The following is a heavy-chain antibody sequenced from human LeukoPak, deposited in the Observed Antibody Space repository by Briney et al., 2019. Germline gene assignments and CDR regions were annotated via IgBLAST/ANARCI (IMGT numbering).Heavy chain of an antibody. Sequence: ASVKVSCKASGYTFTSYDINWVRQATGQGLEWMGWMNPNSGNTGYAQKFQGRVTMTTDTSTSTAYMELRSLRSDDTAVYYCARGETRALNYWGQGTLVTVSS. J-gene: IGHJ4*02. V-gene: IGHV1-8*01. D-gene: IGHD5-24*01. CDR1: GYTFTSYD. CDR3: ARGETRALNY. CDR2: MNPNSGNT.